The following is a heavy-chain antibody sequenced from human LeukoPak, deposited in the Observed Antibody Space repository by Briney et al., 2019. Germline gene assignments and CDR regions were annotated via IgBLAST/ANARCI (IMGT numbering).Heavy chain of an antibody. CDR3: ARATAPITIFGVVIDPVDAFDI. CDR2: IYHSGST. D-gene: IGHD3-3*01. J-gene: IGHJ3*02. Sequence: SQTLSLTCTVSGGSISSGGYYWSWIRQPPGKGLEWIGYIYHSGSTYYNPSLKSRVTISVDRSKDQFSLKLSSVTAADTAVYYCARATAPITIFGVVIDPVDAFDIWGQGTMVTVSS. V-gene: IGHV4-30-2*01. CDR1: GGSISSGGYY.